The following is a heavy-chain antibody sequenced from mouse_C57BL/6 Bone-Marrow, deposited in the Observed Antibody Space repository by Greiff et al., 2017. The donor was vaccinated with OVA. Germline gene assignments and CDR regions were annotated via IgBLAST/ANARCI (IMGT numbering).Heavy chain of an antibody. CDR1: GYTFTDYY. J-gene: IGHJ4*01. D-gene: IGHD2-2*01. CDR3: ARRDYGYDVYYYAMDY. CDR2: IFPGSGST. V-gene: IGHV1-75*01. Sequence: QVHVKQSGPELVKPGASVKISCKASGYTFTDYYINWVKQRPGQGLEWIGWIFPGSGSTYYNEKFKGKATLTVDKSSSTAYMLLSSLTSEDSAVYFCARRDYGYDVYYYAMDYWGQGTSVTVSS.